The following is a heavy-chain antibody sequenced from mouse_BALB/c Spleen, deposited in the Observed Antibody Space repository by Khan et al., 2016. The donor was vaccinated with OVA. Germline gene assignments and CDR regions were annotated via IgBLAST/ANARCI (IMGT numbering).Heavy chain of an antibody. CDR3: TRSGYGSFAY. CDR1: GYTFTSYY. CDR2: INPSTGGT. Sequence: QVQLQQSGAELVKPGASVRLSCKASGYTFTSYYLHWVKQRPGQGLEWIGGINPSTGGTNFNEKFKSKATLTVDKSSSTAYLQLTSLTSEDSAVYYCTRSGYGSFAYWGQGTLVTVSA. V-gene: IGHV1-53*01. J-gene: IGHJ3*01. D-gene: IGHD2-2*01.